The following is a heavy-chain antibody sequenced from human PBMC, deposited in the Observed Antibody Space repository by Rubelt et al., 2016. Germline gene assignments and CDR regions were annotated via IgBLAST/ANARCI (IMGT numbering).Heavy chain of an antibody. J-gene: IGHJ6*02. CDR2: IYYSGST. D-gene: IGHD3-10*01. CDR1: GGYY. Sequence: GGYYWSWIRQHPGKGLEWIGYIYYSGSTYYNPSLKSRVTISVDTSKNQFSLKLSSVTAADTAVYYRARDSKGSGSYYNTKSNYYYYYGMDVWGQGTTVTVSS. V-gene: IGHV4-31*02. CDR3: ARDSKGSGSYYNTKSNYYYYYGMDV.